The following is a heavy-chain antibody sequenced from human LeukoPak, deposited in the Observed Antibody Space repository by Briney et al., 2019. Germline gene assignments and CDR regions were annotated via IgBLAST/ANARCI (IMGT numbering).Heavy chain of an antibody. CDR1: GGSISSGGYY. CDR2: IYYSGST. D-gene: IGHD3-10*01. Sequence: PSQTLSLTCTVPGGSISSGGYYWSWIRQHPGKGLECIGYIYYSGSTNYNPSLKSRVTISVDTFNNQFSLKLSSVTAADTAVYYCARVAEVSITMVRGVISGAFDICGQGTMVTVSS. J-gene: IGHJ3*02. V-gene: IGHV4-61*08. CDR3: ARVAEVSITMVRGVISGAFDI.